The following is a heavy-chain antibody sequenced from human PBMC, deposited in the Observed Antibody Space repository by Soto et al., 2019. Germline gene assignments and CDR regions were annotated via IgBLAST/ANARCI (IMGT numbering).Heavy chain of an antibody. Sequence: QVQLVQSGAEVKKPGASVKVSCKASGDTFSGYYMHWVRQAPGHGLEWMGWINPDSGDRNYAQKFQGRVSLTRDTSISTAYMDLSSLRSDDTAVYYCVTGYSSRWYWFDPWGQGTLVTVSS. CDR1: GDTFSGYY. D-gene: IGHD6-13*01. CDR3: VTGYSSRWYWFDP. V-gene: IGHV1-2*02. J-gene: IGHJ5*02. CDR2: INPDSGDR.